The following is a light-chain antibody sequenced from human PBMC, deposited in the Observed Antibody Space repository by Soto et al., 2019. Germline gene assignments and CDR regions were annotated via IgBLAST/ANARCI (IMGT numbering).Light chain of an antibody. J-gene: IGLJ3*02. CDR2: GNS. CDR1: SSNIGAGYD. CDR3: QSYDSSLSAL. V-gene: IGLV1-40*01. Sequence: QSVLTQPPSXSGAPXXXXTISCTGSSSNIGAGYDVHWYQQLPGTAPKLLIYGNSNRPSGVPDRFSGSKSGTSASLAITGLQAEDEADYYCQSYDSSLSALFGGGTKLTVL.